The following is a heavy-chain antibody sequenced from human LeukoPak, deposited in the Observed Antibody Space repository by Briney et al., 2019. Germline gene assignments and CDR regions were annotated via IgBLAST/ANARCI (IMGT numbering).Heavy chain of an antibody. CDR3: AKGAYHYYDSSGYYLDY. J-gene: IGHJ4*02. Sequence: PGGSLRLSCAASGFTFSSYWMSWVRQAPGKGLEWVANIKQDGSEKYYVDSVKGRFTISRDNAKNSLYLQMNSLRAEDTAVYYCAKGAYHYYDSSGYYLDYWGQGTLVTVSS. D-gene: IGHD3-22*01. CDR2: IKQDGSEK. CDR1: GFTFSSYW. V-gene: IGHV3-7*03.